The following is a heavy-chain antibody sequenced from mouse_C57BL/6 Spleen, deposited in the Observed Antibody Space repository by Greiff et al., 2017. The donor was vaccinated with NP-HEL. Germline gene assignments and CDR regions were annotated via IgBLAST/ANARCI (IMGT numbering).Heavy chain of an antibody. V-gene: IGHV1-22*01. CDR3: ARPLTTVVATPFFDY. J-gene: IGHJ2*01. Sequence: EVQVVESGPELVKPGASVKMSCKASGYTFTDYNMHWVKQSHGKSLEWIGYINPNNGGTSYNQKFKGKATLTVNKSSSTAYMELRSLTSEDSAVYYCARPLTTVVATPFFDYWGQSTTLTVSS. CDR2: INPNNGGT. CDR1: GYTFTDYN. D-gene: IGHD1-1*01.